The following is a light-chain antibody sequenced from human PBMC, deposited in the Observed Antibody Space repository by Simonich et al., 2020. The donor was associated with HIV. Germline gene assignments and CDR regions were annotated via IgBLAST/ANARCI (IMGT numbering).Light chain of an antibody. CDR1: QGISRY. CDR2: AAS. V-gene: IGKV1-NL1*01. J-gene: IGKJ1*01. CDR3: QQYFSTPWT. Sequence: IQLTQSPSFLSASVGDRVTITCRARQGISRYLAWYQQKPGKAPKLLLFAASRLESGVPSRFSGSGSGTDYTLTISSLQPEDFATYYCQQYFSTPWTFGHGTKVEIK.